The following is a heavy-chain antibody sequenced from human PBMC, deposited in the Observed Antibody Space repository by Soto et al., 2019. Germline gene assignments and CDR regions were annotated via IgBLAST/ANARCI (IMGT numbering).Heavy chain of an antibody. CDR3: ASWDDSSGYGERCFDL. Sequence: QVQLQESGPGLVKPSQTLSLTCTVSGGSISSGGSYWSWIRQHPGKGLEWIGYLYYGGSTYYNPLLNRLATIAVKSTKNLCSRKRRSVTAADTAVYYGASWDDSSGYGERCFDLWGRGTLVTVSS. CDR2: LYYGGST. D-gene: IGHD3-22*01. CDR1: GGSISSGGSY. V-gene: IGHV4-31*01. J-gene: IGHJ2*01.